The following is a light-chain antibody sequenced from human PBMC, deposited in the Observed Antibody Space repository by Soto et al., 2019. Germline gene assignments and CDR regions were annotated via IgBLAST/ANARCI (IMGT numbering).Light chain of an antibody. CDR2: DVS. Sequence: QSVLAQPASVSGSPGQSGTISCSGTNSGVGDYNLVPWYQQRPGEAPKLVIFDVSNRPSGVSDRFSGSKSGNTASLTISGLQAEDEGDYFCCSYSTDTTLYVFGSGTKVTVL. J-gene: IGLJ1*01. V-gene: IGLV2-14*01. CDR1: NSGVGDYNL. CDR3: CSYSTDTTLYV.